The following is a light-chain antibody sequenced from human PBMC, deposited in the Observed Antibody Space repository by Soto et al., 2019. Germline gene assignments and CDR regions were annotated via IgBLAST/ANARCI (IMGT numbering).Light chain of an antibody. CDR2: LGS. CDR3: MQALQTRYT. V-gene: IGKV2-28*01. Sequence: DIVMTQSPLSLPVTPGEPASISCRSSQSLVHSNGYNYLDWYLQKPGQSPQLLIYLGSNRASGVPDRFSGSGSGTDFTLKISRVEAEDVGVYYCMQALQTRYTFGQGTKLEIK. CDR1: QSLVHSNGYNY. J-gene: IGKJ2*01.